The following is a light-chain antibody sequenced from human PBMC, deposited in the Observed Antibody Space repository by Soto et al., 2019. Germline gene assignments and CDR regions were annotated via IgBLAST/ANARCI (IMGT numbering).Light chain of an antibody. CDR3: NSYADSDNWV. Sequence: QSALTQPPSASGSPGQSVTISCTGTSSDVGGYNYVSWYQHHLGKAPKLMIYEVTKRPSGVPDRFSGSKSGNTASLTVSGLQAEDEADYYCNSYADSDNWVFGGGTKVTVL. CDR1: SSDVGGYNY. CDR2: EVT. V-gene: IGLV2-8*01. J-gene: IGLJ3*02.